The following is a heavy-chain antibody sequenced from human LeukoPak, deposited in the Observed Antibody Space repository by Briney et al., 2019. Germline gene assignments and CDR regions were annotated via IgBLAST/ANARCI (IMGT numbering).Heavy chain of an antibody. V-gene: IGHV3-23*01. D-gene: IGHD6-13*01. CDR1: GFTVSSNY. Sequence: PGGSLRLSCAASGFTVSSNYMSWVRQAPGKGLEWVSVISGSGGSTYYADSVKGRFTISRDNSKNTLYLQMNSLRAEDTAVYYCAKDYYGSSWSFDYWGQGTLVTVSS. CDR2: ISGSGGST. CDR3: AKDYYGSSWSFDY. J-gene: IGHJ4*02.